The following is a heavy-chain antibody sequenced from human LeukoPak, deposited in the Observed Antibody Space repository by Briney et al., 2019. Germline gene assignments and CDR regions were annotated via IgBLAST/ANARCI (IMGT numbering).Heavy chain of an antibody. CDR3: AREVGYCSGGSCHAWFDP. D-gene: IGHD2-15*01. CDR1: GGSISSGGYS. J-gene: IGHJ5*02. CDR2: IYHSGST. V-gene: IGHV4-30-2*01. Sequence: SQTLPLTCAVSGGSISSGGYSWSWIRQPPGKGLEWIGYIYHSGSTYYNPSLKSRVTISVDRSKNQFSLKLSSVTAADTAVYYCAREVGYCSGGSCHAWFDPWGQGTLVTVSP.